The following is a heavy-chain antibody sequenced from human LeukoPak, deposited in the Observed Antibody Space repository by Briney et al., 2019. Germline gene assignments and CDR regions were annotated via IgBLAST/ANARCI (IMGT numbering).Heavy chain of an antibody. J-gene: IGHJ4*02. CDR2: AFHSGTS. D-gene: IGHD1-1*01. Sequence: PSGTLSLTCAVSGGSISTNWWSWVRQSPGEGLKWIGEAFHSGTSNYKPSLKSRVTISLDKSKNQFSLSLSSVTAADTAVYYCARHTSLSGQRGFDSWGQGILVTVSS. CDR1: GGSISTNW. V-gene: IGHV4-4*02. CDR3: ARHTSLSGQRGFDS.